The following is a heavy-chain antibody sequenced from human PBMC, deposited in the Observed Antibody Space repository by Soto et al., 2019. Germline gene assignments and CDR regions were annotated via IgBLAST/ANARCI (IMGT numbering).Heavy chain of an antibody. CDR2: INHSGSA. Sequence: QVQIQQWGAGLLKPSETLSLTCAVYGGSFSGYYWSWIRQPPRKGLECIGEINHSGSANYNTSLMSRVSISVDTSKNQLSLKLSSVTAADTAVYYCARGLDSGYDCVFEWVDPWGQGTLVTVSS. CDR1: GGSFSGYY. CDR3: ARGLDSGYDCVFEWVDP. J-gene: IGHJ5*02. V-gene: IGHV4-34*01. D-gene: IGHD5-12*01.